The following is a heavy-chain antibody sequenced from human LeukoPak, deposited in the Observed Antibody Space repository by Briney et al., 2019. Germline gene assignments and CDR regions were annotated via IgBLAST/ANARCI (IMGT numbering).Heavy chain of an antibody. D-gene: IGHD3-22*01. J-gene: IGHJ4*02. CDR1: GGSFSGYY. V-gene: IGHV4-34*01. CDR2: INHSGST. Sequence: PSETLSLTCAVYGGSFSGYYWSWIRQPPGKGLEWIGEINHSGSTNYNPSLKSRVTISVDTSKNQFSLKLSSVTAADTAVYYCATYYDRAGSYYFDYWGQGTLVTVSS. CDR3: ATYYDRAGSYYFDY.